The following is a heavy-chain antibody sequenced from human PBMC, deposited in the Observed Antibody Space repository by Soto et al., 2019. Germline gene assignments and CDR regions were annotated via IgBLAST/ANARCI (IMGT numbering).Heavy chain of an antibody. CDR2: IYYSGST. D-gene: IGHD5-18*01. J-gene: IGHJ4*02. V-gene: IGHV4-30-4*01. CDR1: CGSIISGDYY. CDR3: ARDNWLRPTAFNYFDY. Sequence: SETLSLTCTFSCGSIISGDYYWSWIRQPPGKGLELIGYIYYSGSTYYNPSLKSRVTISVDTSKNQFSLKLSSVTAADTAVYYCARDNWLRPTAFNYFDYWGQGTLVTVSS.